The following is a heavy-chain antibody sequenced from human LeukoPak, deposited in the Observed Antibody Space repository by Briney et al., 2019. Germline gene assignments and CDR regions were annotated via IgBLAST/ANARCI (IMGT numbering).Heavy chain of an antibody. V-gene: IGHV4-34*01. J-gene: IGHJ4*02. CDR3: ARHRTNNYGSGTPFDN. CDR2: INHSGGT. CDR1: GGSFSGYY. D-gene: IGHD3-10*01. Sequence: SETLSLTCAVYGGSFSGYYWSWIRQPPGKGLEWIGEINHSGGTKYNPSLKSRLTTSIDTSKNHFSLKLTSVSAADTAVYYCARHRTNNYGSGTPFDNWGQGTLVTVSS.